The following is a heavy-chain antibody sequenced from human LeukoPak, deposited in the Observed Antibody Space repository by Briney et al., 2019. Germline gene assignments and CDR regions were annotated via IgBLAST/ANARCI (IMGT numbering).Heavy chain of an antibody. V-gene: IGHV3-21*01. CDR3: ASSVEMATIRN. CDR2: ISSGSSYI. Sequence: GRSVRLFRAASGFTFTSYSMNWVRLAPGKWLEWVSSISSGSSYIYYAIPGKGRFTIFRHNAKNSLYLQMNSLRAEDTAVYYCASSVEMATIRNWGQGTLVTVSS. D-gene: IGHD5-24*01. J-gene: IGHJ4*02. CDR1: GFTFTSYS.